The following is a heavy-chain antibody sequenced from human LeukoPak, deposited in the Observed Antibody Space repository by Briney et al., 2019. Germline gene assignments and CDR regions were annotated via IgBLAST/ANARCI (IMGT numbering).Heavy chain of an antibody. D-gene: IGHD5-18*01. J-gene: IGHJ4*02. CDR1: GFTFSTYA. CDR2: ITGSGGGT. Sequence: PGGSLRLSCAASGFTFSTYAMSWVRQAPGKGLEWVSAITGSGGGTYYADSVKGRFTISRDNSKNTLYLQMNSLRAEDTAVYYCANGRGYNYPDYFDYWGQGTLVTVSS. V-gene: IGHV3-23*01. CDR3: ANGRGYNYPDYFDY.